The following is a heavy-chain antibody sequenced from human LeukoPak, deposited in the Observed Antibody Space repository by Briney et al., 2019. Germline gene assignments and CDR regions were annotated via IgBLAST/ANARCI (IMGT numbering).Heavy chain of an antibody. CDR3: ARDSWRRNWFDP. D-gene: IGHD3-3*01. J-gene: IGHJ5*02. CDR1: GGSIRTYY. CDR2: VYYTGST. Sequence: SETLSLTCTVSGGSIRTYYWSWIRQPPGKELEWIGYVYYTGSTNYNPSLKSRVAISVDTSKNQFSLKLSSVTAADTAVYYCARDSWRRNWFDPWGQGTLVTVSS. V-gene: IGHV4-59*01.